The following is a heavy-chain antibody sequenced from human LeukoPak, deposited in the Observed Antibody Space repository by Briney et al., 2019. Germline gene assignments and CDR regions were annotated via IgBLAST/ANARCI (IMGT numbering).Heavy chain of an antibody. Sequence: GGSLRLSCAASGFTFSSYAMGWVRQAPGKGLEWVSGTSGSGGSTYYAGSVKGRFTISRDNSKNTLYLQMNSLRVEDTAVYYCAKNGGSQCYSHLDSWGQGTLVTVSS. CDR2: TSGSGGST. CDR1: GFTFSSYA. V-gene: IGHV3-23*01. J-gene: IGHJ4*02. CDR3: AKNGGSQCYSHLDS. D-gene: IGHD2-15*01.